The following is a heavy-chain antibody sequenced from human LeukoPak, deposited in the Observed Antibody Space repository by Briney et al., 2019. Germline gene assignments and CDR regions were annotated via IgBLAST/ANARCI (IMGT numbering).Heavy chain of an antibody. D-gene: IGHD5-18*01. CDR3: AKVGRDSYGYRYYYYYMDV. Sequence: GGSLRLSCAASGFTFSSYGMHWVRQAPGKGLEWVAVIWYDGSNKYYSDSVKGRFTISRDNSKNTLYLQMNSPRAEDTAVYYCAKVGRDSYGYRYYYYYMDVWGKGTTVTVSS. CDR1: GFTFSSYG. CDR2: IWYDGSNK. J-gene: IGHJ6*03. V-gene: IGHV3-33*06.